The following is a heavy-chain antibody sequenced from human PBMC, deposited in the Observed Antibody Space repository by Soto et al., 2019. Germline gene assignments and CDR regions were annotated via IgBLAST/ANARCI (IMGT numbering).Heavy chain of an antibody. V-gene: IGHV3-30-3*01. J-gene: IGHJ4*02. CDR1: EFTFSTYA. Sequence: GGSLRLSCTASEFTFSTYAMHWVRQAPGKGLEWVALISYDGNIKYYADSVKGRFTVSRDNSKNTFSVQMSSLRPEDTAVYYCARDRLTVAEHYFGYWGQGALVTVSS. D-gene: IGHD6-19*01. CDR2: ISYDGNIK. CDR3: ARDRLTVAEHYFGY.